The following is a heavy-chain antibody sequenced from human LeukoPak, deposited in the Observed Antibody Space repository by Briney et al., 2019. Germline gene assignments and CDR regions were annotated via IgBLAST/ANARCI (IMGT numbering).Heavy chain of an antibody. J-gene: IGHJ6*03. D-gene: IGHD3-3*01. CDR1: GGSISSYY. Sequence: SETLSLTCTVSGGSISSYYWSWIRQHPGKGLEWIGYIYYSGSTNYNPSLKSRVTISVDTSKNQFSLKLSSVTAADTAVYYCARGITIFGVVPHMDVWGKGTTVTVSS. CDR2: IYYSGST. V-gene: IGHV4-59*01. CDR3: ARGITIFGVVPHMDV.